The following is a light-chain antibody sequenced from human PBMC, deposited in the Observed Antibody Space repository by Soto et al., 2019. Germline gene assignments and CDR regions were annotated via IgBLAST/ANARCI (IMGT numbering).Light chain of an antibody. CDR2: EDD. Sequence: NFMLTQPHSMSESPGKTVTISCTRSSGSIASSYVQWYQQRPGSSPSIVLYEDDQRSSGVPDRFSGSIDRSSNSASLTISGLKSEDGAEYFCQSYDGDTVIFGGGTKLTVL. CDR1: SGSIASSY. J-gene: IGLJ2*01. V-gene: IGLV6-57*01. CDR3: QSYDGDTVI.